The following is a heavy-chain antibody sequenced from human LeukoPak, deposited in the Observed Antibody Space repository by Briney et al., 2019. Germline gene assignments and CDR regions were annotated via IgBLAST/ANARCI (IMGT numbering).Heavy chain of an antibody. CDR1: GFTLITYP. CDR3: ARGYCSGGSCYNWGAFDI. J-gene: IGHJ3*02. V-gene: IGHV3-30*04. D-gene: IGHD2-15*01. CDR2: ISYVRKNI. Sequence: GRSLRLSCAAPGFTLITYPIHWVRQAPGKGLHWASLISYVRKNIYYADSVKARFTISRDNSKNTLYLQMDSLRAEDTALYYCARGYCSGGSCYNWGAFDIWGQGTMVTVSS.